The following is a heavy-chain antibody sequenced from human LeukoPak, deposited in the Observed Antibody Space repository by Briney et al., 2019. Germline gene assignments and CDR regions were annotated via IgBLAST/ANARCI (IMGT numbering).Heavy chain of an antibody. D-gene: IGHD4-17*01. J-gene: IGHJ3*01. CDR1: GFTFSRYW. V-gene: IGHV3-74*01. Sequence: GGSLRLSCAASGFTFSRYWMHWVRQAPGKGLVWVSRINGDGSTTSYADSVKGRFTISRDNSKNTLYLQMNSLRAEDTAVYYCGRDPNGDYVGAFEFWGQGTMVTVSS. CDR3: GRDPNGDYVGAFEF. CDR2: INGDGSTT.